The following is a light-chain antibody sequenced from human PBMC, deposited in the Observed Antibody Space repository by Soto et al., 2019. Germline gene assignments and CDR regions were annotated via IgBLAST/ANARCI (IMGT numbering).Light chain of an antibody. V-gene: IGLV4-69*01. Sequence: QLVLTQSPSASASLGASVKLTCTLSSGHSNFAIAWHQQQPEKGPRYLMKLNSDGSHIKGDGIPDRFSGSSSGAERYLTISSLQSEDEADYYCQTGGTGSVVFGGGTKLTVL. CDR1: SGHSNFA. CDR3: QTGGTGSVV. J-gene: IGLJ3*02. CDR2: LNSDGSH.